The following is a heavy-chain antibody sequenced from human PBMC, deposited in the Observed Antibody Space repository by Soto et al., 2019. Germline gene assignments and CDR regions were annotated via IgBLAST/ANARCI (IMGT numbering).Heavy chain of an antibody. CDR1: GLTFNTAW. CDR2: ISGSGGST. V-gene: IGHV3-23*04. CDR3: AKVVKYDVLTGYYKGPDYYGMDV. D-gene: IGHD3-9*01. J-gene: IGHJ6*02. Sequence: EVQLVESGGGLVKPGGSLRLSCAASGLTFNTAWMSWVRQAPGKGLEWVSLISGSGGSTHYADSVEGRFTISRDNSKNTLYLEMDSLRAEDTAVYYCAKVVKYDVLTGYYKGPDYYGMDVWGQGTTVTVSS.